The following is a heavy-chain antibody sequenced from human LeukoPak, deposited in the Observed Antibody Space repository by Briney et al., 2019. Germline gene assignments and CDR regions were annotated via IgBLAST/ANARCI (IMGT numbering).Heavy chain of an antibody. V-gene: IGHV3-33*01. CDR1: GFTFSSYG. CDR3: ARGTDTKPFWSGYWVDV. D-gene: IGHD3-3*01. J-gene: IGHJ6*02. CDR2: IWYDGSNK. Sequence: PGRSLRLSCAASGFTFSSYGMHWVRQAPGKGLEWVGVIWYDGSNKYYADSVKGRFTISRDNSKNTLYLQMNSLRAEDTAVYYCARGTDTKPFWSGYWVDVWGQGTTVTVSS.